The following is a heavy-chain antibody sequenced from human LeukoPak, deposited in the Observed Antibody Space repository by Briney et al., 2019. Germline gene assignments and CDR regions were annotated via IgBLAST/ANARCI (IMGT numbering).Heavy chain of an antibody. D-gene: IGHD1-26*01. Sequence: GGSLRLSCAASGFTFSRYSMNWFRQAPEKGLEWVSSMSSSSGLIYYGDSVKGRFTVSRDNAKRSLYLQMNSLGADDTAVYYCAREFDGSASGAGYWGQGTLVTVSS. J-gene: IGHJ4*02. V-gene: IGHV3-21*01. CDR3: AREFDGSASGAGY. CDR1: GFTFSRYS. CDR2: MSSSSGLI.